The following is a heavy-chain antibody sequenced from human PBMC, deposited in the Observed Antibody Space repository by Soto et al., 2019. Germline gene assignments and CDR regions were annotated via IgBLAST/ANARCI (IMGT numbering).Heavy chain of an antibody. CDR1: GFGFGSYA. CDR2: ISGSGLVT. CDR3: ARTRGNHCSGGSCYYFDI. V-gene: IGHV3-23*01. D-gene: IGHD2-15*01. J-gene: IGHJ4*02. Sequence: AQLSESGGGLVRPGGSLRVSCAASGFGFGSYAMAWIRQAPGKGLEWVSSISGSGLVTYYADSVRGRFAVSRDNSRNTLFLQMNSLGAEDTAVYYCARTRGNHCSGGSCYYFDIWGRGTLVSV.